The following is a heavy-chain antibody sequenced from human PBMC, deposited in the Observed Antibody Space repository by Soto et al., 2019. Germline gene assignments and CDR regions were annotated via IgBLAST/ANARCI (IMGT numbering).Heavy chain of an antibody. CDR1: GGTFSSYA. D-gene: IGHD5-12*01. V-gene: IGHV1-69*12. CDR3: VRVVAIPGYPDN. CDR2: IVPIVDTS. Sequence: QVQLVQSGAEVRQPASSVKVSCKTSGGTFSSYAISWVRQAPGQGLEWMGGIVPIVDTSTYAQKFQGRVTITADESTSTVYMELSSLRSDDTAVYYFVRVVAIPGYPDNWCQGTLVTVSS. J-gene: IGHJ4*02.